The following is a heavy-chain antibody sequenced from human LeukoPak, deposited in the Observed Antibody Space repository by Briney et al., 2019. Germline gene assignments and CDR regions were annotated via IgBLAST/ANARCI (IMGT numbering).Heavy chain of an antibody. CDR1: GGSISSYY. CDR2: IYYSGST. CDR3: ARSSGLGGP. D-gene: IGHD6-19*01. J-gene: IGHJ5*02. Sequence: SETLSLTCTVSGGSISSYYWSWIRQPPGKGLEWIGYIYYSGSTNYNPSLKSRVTISVDTSKNQFSLKLSSVTAADTAVYYCARSSGLGGPWGQGTLVTVSS. V-gene: IGHV4-59*01.